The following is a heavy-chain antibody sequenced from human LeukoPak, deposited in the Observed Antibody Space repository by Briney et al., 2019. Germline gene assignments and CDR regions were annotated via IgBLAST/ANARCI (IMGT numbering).Heavy chain of an antibody. D-gene: IGHD3-10*01. CDR3: ARQDPAGEYYFDH. V-gene: IGHV5-51*01. CDR2: IYPGDSDT. J-gene: IGHJ4*02. CDR1: GYSFSIYR. Sequence: GESLKISCKGSGYSFSIYRIGWVRQMPGKGLEWMGIIYPGDSDTRYSPSFQGQVTISADKSLSTAYLQWSSLKASDAAMYYCARQDPAGEYYFDHWGQGTLVTVST.